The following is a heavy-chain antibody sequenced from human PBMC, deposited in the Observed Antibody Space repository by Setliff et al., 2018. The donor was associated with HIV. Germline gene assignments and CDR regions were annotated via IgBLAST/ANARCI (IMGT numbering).Heavy chain of an antibody. D-gene: IGHD1-26*01. CDR3: ARPVEMANREFDY. J-gene: IGHJ4*02. CDR1: GGSISDSRYY. CDR2: IYYSGST. Sequence: SETLSLTCTVSGGSISDSRYYWGWIRQPPGKGLEWIGNIYYSGSTYYNPSLKSRVTISVDTFKNQFSLKLSSVTAADTAVYYCARPVEMANREFDYWGQGTLVTVSS. V-gene: IGHV4-39*01.